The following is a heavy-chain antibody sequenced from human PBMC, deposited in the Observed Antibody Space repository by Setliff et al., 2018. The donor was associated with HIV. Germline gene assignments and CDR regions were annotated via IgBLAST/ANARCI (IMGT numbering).Heavy chain of an antibody. CDR2: MNPDSGLT. V-gene: IGHV1-8*01. CDR3: ARGSFGGSYSSF. D-gene: IGHD1-26*01. J-gene: IGHJ4*02. CDR1: GYTFTNYD. Sequence: ASVKVSCKASGYTFTNYDINWVRQVPGQGLEWMGRMNPDSGLTDYAPKLQGRVIMTRNTSITTAYMQVTRLRSDDTAVDYCARGSFGGSYSSFWGQGTLVTVSS.